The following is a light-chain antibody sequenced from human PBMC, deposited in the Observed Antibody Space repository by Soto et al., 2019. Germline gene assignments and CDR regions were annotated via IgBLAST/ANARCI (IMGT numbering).Light chain of an antibody. J-gene: IGLJ3*02. CDR3: SSYTSNSTLV. V-gene: IGLV2-14*01. CDR1: SSDVGAYNY. Sequence: QSALTQPASVSGSPGQSITISCTGTSSDVGAYNYVSWYQQHPDKAPKLMIFEVSDRPSGDSNRFSGSNSGNTASLTISGLQAEDEADYFCSSYTSNSTLVFGGGTKLTVL. CDR2: EVS.